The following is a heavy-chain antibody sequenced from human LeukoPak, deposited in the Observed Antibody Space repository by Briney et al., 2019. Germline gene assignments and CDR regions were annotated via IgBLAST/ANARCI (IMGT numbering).Heavy chain of an antibody. CDR3: ARDEWLSPFDY. CDR1: GGSFRGYY. Sequence: SETLSLTCAVYGGSFRGYYWSWIRQPPGKGLEWIGEINHSGSTNYNPSLKSRVTISVDTSKNQFSLKLSSVTAADTAVYYCARDEWLSPFDYWGQGTLVTVSS. J-gene: IGHJ4*02. D-gene: IGHD3-3*01. V-gene: IGHV4-34*01. CDR2: INHSGST.